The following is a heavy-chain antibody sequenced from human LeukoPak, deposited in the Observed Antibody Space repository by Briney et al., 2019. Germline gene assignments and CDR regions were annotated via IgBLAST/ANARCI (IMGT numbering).Heavy chain of an antibody. J-gene: IGHJ4*02. Sequence: PSETLSLTCTVSGGSISSYYWSWIRQPPGKGLEWIGYIYYSGSTNYSPSLKSRVTISVDTSKNQFSLKLSSVTAADAAVYYCAAWTYYDFWSAPFYWGQGTLVTVSS. CDR1: GGSISSYY. V-gene: IGHV4-59*01. CDR2: IYYSGST. CDR3: AAWTYYDFWSAPFY. D-gene: IGHD3-3*01.